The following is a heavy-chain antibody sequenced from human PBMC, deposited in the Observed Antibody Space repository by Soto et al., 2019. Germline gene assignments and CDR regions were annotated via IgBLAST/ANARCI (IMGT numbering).Heavy chain of an antibody. CDR3: ATYRGYQTEFDY. V-gene: IGHV3-23*01. CDR2: ISGSGGST. Sequence: GGSLRLSCAASGFTFSSYAMSWVRQAPGRGLEWVSTISGSGGSTYYADSVKGRFTISRDNSKNTLYLQMNSLRAEDTAVYYCATYRGYQTEFDYWGQGTLVTVSS. D-gene: IGHD2-21*01. J-gene: IGHJ4*02. CDR1: GFTFSSYA.